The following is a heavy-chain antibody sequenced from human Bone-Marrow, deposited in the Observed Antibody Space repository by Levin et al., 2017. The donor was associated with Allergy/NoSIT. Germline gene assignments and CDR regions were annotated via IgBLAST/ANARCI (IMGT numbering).Heavy chain of an antibody. V-gene: IGHV3-53*01. J-gene: IGHJ4*02. D-gene: IGHD3-22*01. Sequence: GESLKISCVASGFTVSTNYMSWVRQAPGKGLEWVSAIYTGGSTYYADSVKGRFTISRDNSKNTLFLQMNSLRADDMALYYCARARAYYYDSSGYLDWGQGTPVTVSS. CDR1: GFTVSTNY. CDR3: ARARAYYYDSSGYLD. CDR2: IYTGGST.